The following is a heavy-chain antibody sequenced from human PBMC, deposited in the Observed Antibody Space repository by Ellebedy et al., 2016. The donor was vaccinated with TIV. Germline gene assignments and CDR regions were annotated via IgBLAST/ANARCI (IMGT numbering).Heavy chain of an antibody. CDR2: ISWHSGSV. CDR3: SKDLTGYSLYYFDS. V-gene: IGHV3-9*01. CDR1: GFTFSSYW. J-gene: IGHJ4*02. D-gene: IGHD1-14*01. Sequence: SLKISXVASGFTFSSYWMTWLRQAPGKGLEWVAGISWHSGSVDYADSVKGRFTISRDNANNSLLLQMNSLRVEDTALYYCSKDLTGYSLYYFDSWGQGTLVTVSS.